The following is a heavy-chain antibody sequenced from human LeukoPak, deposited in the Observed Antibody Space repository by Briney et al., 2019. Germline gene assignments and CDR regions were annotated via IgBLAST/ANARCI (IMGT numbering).Heavy chain of an antibody. Sequence: KSSETLSLTCTVSGGSISGNYWSWIRQHPGKGLEWIGYIYYSGSTYYNPSLKSRVTISVDTSKNQFSLKLSSVTAADTAVYYCARTIVVVTANAFDVWGQGTMVTVSS. CDR2: IYYSGST. CDR1: GGSISGNY. J-gene: IGHJ3*01. D-gene: IGHD2-21*02. CDR3: ARTIVVVTANAFDV. V-gene: IGHV4-31*03.